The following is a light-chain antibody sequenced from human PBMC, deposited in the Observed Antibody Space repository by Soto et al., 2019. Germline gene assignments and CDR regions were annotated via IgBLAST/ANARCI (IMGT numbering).Light chain of an antibody. V-gene: IGKV1-12*01. CDR2: HAS. CDR3: QQYDTYFRYT. Sequence: DIQMTQSPSSVSASVGDKVTISCRASEDVKSRLAWYQQTPGKAPNLLIFHASSLQSGVPSRFSGSGSGTDFTLTISSLEPEDFATYYCQQYDTYFRYTFGQGTKLEIK. CDR1: EDVKSR. J-gene: IGKJ2*01.